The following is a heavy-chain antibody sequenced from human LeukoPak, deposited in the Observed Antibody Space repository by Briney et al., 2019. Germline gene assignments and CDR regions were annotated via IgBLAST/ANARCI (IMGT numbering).Heavy chain of an antibody. CDR1: GFTFSSYA. CDR2: ISGAGGTT. V-gene: IGHV3-23*01. Sequence: GGSLRLSCAASGFTFSSYAMMWLRQAPGKGLEWVSAISGAGGTTLYADSVKGRFTISRDNSKNTLYLQMSSLRAEDTAVYYCARDPNGDYIGVFKIWGQGPLVTVPP. CDR3: ARDPNGDYIGVFKI. J-gene: IGHJ4*02. D-gene: IGHD4-17*01.